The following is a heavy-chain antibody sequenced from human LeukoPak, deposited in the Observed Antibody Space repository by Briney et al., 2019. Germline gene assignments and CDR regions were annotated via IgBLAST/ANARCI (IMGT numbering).Heavy chain of an antibody. CDR2: ISSSGSYI. CDR1: GFTFSSYS. D-gene: IGHD6-19*01. CDR3: ARSKAPGGWYVGRSDAFDI. J-gene: IGHJ3*02. Sequence: GGSLRLSCAASGFTFSSYSMNWVRQAPGKGLEWVSSISSSGSYIYYADSVKGRFTISRDNAKNSLYLQMNSLRAEDTAVYYCARSKAPGGWYVGRSDAFDIWGQGTMVTVSS. V-gene: IGHV3-21*01.